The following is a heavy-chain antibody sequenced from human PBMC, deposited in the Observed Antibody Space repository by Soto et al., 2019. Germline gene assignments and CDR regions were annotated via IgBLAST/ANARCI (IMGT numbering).Heavy chain of an antibody. CDR1: GFTFSSYS. Sequence: EVQLVESGGGLVKPGGSLRLSCAASGFTFSSYSMNWVRQAPGKGLEWVSSISSGSTYIYYADSMKGRFTISRDNAKNSLDLQMNSLRAEDTAVYFCARWGDYGPYDMDVWGQGTTVTVSS. CDR3: ARWGDYGPYDMDV. D-gene: IGHD4-17*01. CDR2: ISSGSTYI. J-gene: IGHJ6*02. V-gene: IGHV3-21*01.